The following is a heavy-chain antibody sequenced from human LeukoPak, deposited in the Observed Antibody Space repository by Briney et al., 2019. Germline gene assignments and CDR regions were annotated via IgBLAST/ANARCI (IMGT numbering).Heavy chain of an antibody. CDR1: GFTLRDYQ. Sequence: PGGSLRLSCDVSGFTLRDYQMNWIRQAPGKGLEWISYITSGKTTSYADSVKGRLTVSRDDAKNSISLHMSSLTADDTAVYFCARGPWYFDLWGRGTLVTVSS. V-gene: IGHV3-69-1*01. CDR3: ARGPWYFDL. J-gene: IGHJ2*01. CDR2: ITSGKTT.